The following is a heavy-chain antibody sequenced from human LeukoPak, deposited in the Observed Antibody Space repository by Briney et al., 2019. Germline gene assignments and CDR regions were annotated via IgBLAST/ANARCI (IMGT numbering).Heavy chain of an antibody. Sequence: GASVKVSCKASGYTFTGYYMHWVRQAPGQGLEWMGWINPNSGGTNYAQKFQGWVTMTRDTSISTAYMELSSLRSEDTAVYYCARGGSRTVYYYYGMDVWGQGTTVTVSS. V-gene: IGHV1-2*04. D-gene: IGHD2-2*01. J-gene: IGHJ6*02. CDR3: ARGGSRTVYYYYGMDV. CDR2: INPNSGGT. CDR1: GYTFTGYY.